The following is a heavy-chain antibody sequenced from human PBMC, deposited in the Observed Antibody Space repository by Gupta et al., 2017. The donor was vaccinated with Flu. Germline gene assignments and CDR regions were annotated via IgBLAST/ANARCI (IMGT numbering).Heavy chain of an antibody. CDR1: GFTFNIYW. CDR2: IKHDGSER. D-gene: IGHD6-19*01. Sequence: EVQLVESGGGLVQPGGSLRLSCAASGFTFNIYWMSWVRQAPGEGLEWVANIKHDGSERYYVDSVKGRFTIARDKNSLYLQMSSLRAEDTAVYYCARDYKYGSGWSRFDYWSQGTLVTVSS. J-gene: IGHJ4*02. V-gene: IGHV3-7*01. CDR3: ARDYKYGSGWSRFDY.